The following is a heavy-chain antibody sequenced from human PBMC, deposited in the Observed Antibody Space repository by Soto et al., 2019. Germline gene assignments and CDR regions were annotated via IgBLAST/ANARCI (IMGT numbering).Heavy chain of an antibody. CDR3: AKDVISGDGFWLMDH. D-gene: IGHD2-21*02. J-gene: IGHJ4*02. CDR2: IYGNGAGI. CDR1: GFTFSAYA. V-gene: IGHV3-23*01. Sequence: VHLLESGGGLVQPGGSLRLSCAASGFTFSAYAMTWVRQAPGKGLESVSGIYGNGAGIQYADSVRGRFTISRDNSQNPVYLQMNSLRAEDTAVYYCAKDVISGDGFWLMDHWGQGTLVTVSS.